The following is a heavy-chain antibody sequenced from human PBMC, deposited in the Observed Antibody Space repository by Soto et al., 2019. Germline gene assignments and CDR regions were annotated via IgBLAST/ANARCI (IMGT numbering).Heavy chain of an antibody. V-gene: IGHV1-3*01. CDR2: INAGNGNT. CDR1: GYTITIYA. D-gene: IGHD2-15*01. CDR3: ARGIAPYYFAY. Sequence: ASVKVSCKDSGYTITIYAMHWVRHAPGQRLDWMGWINAGNGNTKYSQKFQGRVTITRDTSASTAYMELSSLRSEYTAVYYCARGIAPYYFAYWGRGTLVPVSS. J-gene: IGHJ4*02.